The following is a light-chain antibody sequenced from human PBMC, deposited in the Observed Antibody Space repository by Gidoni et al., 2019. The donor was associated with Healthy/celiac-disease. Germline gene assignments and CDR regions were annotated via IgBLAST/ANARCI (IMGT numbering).Light chain of an antibody. CDR1: SSDVGSYNL. Sequence: SVSGSPGQSITISCTGTSSDVGSYNLVSWYQQHPGKAPKLMIYEGSKRPSGVSNRFSGSKSGNTASLTISGLQAEDEADYYCCSYAGSSTLVFGGGTKLTVL. CDR3: CSYAGSSTLV. J-gene: IGLJ2*01. CDR2: EGS. V-gene: IGLV2-23*01.